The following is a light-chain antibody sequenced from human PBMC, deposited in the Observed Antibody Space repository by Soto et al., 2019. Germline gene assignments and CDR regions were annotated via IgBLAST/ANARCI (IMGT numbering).Light chain of an antibody. J-gene: IGKJ1*01. CDR3: QQNYSTPGWT. V-gene: IGKV1-39*01. Sequence: DIQMTQSPSSLSASVGDRVTITCRASQTITSDLNWYQQGPGKAPKLLIYAASNLQSGVPSRFSGSGSGKDFTFIISSLQPEDSAPYYCQQNYSTPGWTLAQGTKVEIK. CDR2: AAS. CDR1: QTITSD.